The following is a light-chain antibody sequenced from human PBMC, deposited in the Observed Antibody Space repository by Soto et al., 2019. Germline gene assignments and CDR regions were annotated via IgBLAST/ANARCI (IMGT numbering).Light chain of an antibody. J-gene: IGKJ5*01. CDR1: QSVSSNY. V-gene: IGKV3-20*01. Sequence: IGLTQSPGTLSLSAGERATLSCRASQSVSSNYLAWYQQKPGQAPRLFIYGASSRATGIPDRFSGSGSGTDFTLTISRLETEDFAVYYGQQYGSSPITFGQGTRLEI. CDR2: GAS. CDR3: QQYGSSPIT.